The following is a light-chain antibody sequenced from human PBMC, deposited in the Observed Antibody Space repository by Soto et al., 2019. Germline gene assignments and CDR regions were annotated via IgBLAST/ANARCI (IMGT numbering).Light chain of an antibody. V-gene: IGKV3-20*01. J-gene: IGKJ1*01. CDR3: QQYGSSGT. Sequence: EIVLTQSTCTLCMSPGERATLSCRASQSVSNNYLAWYQQKPGQAPRLLIYCASNRATSIPDRFSGSGSGTDFTLTISMLEHEDVAVYYWQQYGSSGTFGQGTKVDIK. CDR1: QSVSNNY. CDR2: CAS.